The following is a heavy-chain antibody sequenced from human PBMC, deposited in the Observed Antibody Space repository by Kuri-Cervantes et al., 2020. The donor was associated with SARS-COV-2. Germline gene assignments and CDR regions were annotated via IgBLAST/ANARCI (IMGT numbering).Heavy chain of an antibody. V-gene: IGHV4-39*07. D-gene: IGHD4-11*01. Sequence: SETLSLTCTVSGGSISSSSYYWGWIRQPPGKGLEWIGSIYYSGSTYYNPSLKSRVTISVDRSKNQFSLKLSSVTAADTAVYYCARSYSNYVGYYYYYMDVWGKGTTVTVSS. CDR1: GGSISSSSYY. CDR3: ARSYSNYVGYYYYYMDV. CDR2: IYYSGST. J-gene: IGHJ6*03.